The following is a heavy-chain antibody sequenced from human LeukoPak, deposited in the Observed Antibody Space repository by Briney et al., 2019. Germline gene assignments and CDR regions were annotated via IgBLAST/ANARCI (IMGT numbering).Heavy chain of an antibody. CDR3: ARDKGGSGYDHLDS. CDR1: GDSVSTNSAA. CDR2: TYYRSKWYN. J-gene: IGHJ4*02. D-gene: IGHD5-12*01. V-gene: IGHV6-1*01. Sequence: KRSQTLSLTCAVSGDSVSTNSAAWNWIRQSPSRGLEWLGRTYYRSKWYNDYAVSVKSRLTINPDTSKNQFSLQLNSVTPEDTAVYYCARDKGGSGYDHLDSWGQGTLVTVSS.